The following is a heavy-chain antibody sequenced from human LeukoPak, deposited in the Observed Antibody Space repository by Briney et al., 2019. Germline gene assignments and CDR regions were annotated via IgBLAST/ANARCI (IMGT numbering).Heavy chain of an antibody. Sequence: ASVKVSCKASGYTFTSYDINWVRQATGQGLEWMGWMNPNSGNTAYAQKFQGRVTMTRSTSLSTAYMELSSLRSEDTAVYYCARAGVRSHSSWYVFRYYYYGMDVWGQGTTVTVSS. CDR2: MNPNSGNT. D-gene: IGHD6-13*01. J-gene: IGHJ6*02. CDR1: GYTFTSYD. V-gene: IGHV1-8*01. CDR3: ARAGVRSHSSWYVFRYYYYGMDV.